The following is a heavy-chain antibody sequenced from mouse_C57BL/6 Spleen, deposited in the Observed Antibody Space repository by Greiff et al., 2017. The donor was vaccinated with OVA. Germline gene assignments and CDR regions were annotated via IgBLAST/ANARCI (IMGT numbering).Heavy chain of an antibody. D-gene: IGHD2-3*01. CDR1: GYTFTSYW. V-gene: IGHV1-5*01. CDR2: IYPGNSDT. J-gene: IGHJ3*01. Sequence: VQLQQSGTVLARPGASVKMSCKTSGYTFTSYWMHWVKQRPGQGLEWIGAIYPGNSDTSYNQKFKGKAKLTAVTSASTAYMELSSLTNEDSAVYYCTREGAYDGSPCAYWGQGTLVTVSA. CDR3: TREGAYDGSPCAY.